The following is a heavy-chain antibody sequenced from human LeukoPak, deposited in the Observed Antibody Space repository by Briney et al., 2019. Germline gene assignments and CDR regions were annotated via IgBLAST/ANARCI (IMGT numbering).Heavy chain of an antibody. CDR1: GFTFSSYW. CDR3: ARVGGYSYGPYYYYMDV. D-gene: IGHD5-18*01. J-gene: IGHJ6*03. V-gene: IGHV3-74*01. CDR2: INSDGSST. Sequence: PGGSLRLSCAASGFTFSSYWMHWVRPAPGKGLVWVSRINSDGSSTSYADSVKGRFTISRDNAKNTLYLQMNSLRAEDTAVYYCARVGGYSYGPYYYYMDVWGKGTTVTVSS.